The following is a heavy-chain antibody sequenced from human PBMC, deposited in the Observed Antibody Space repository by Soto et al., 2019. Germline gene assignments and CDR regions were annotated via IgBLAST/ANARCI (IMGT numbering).Heavy chain of an antibody. D-gene: IGHD2-21*01. CDR1: GFTFSSYD. Sequence: GGSLRLSCAAAGFTFSSYDMNWVRQAPGKGLEWISYIYASGSVTFYADSVKGRFTISRDNAKNSLYLQMSSLRAEDSAVYYCARDKCLGGMPGCGSSDQQFDYWGQGTLVTVSS. CDR2: IYASGSVT. V-gene: IGHV3-48*03. J-gene: IGHJ4*02. CDR3: ARDKCLGGMPGCGSSDQQFDY.